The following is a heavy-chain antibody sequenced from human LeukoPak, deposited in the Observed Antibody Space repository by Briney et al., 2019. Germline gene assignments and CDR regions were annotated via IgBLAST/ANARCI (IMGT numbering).Heavy chain of an antibody. CDR2: IYYTGSGST. CDR3: ARHAVYAGSGWAFDY. Sequence: PSETLSLTCTVSGGSISPYYWSWIRQPPGKGLEWIGYIYYTGSGSTSHNPSLKSRVTISVDTSKNQFSLILNSVTAADTAVYYCARHAVYAGSGWAFDYWGQGTLVTVSS. J-gene: IGHJ4*02. CDR1: GGSISPYY. V-gene: IGHV4-59*08. D-gene: IGHD6-19*01.